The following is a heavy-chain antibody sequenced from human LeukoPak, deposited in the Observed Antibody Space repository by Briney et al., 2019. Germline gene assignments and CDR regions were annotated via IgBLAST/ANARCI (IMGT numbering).Heavy chain of an antibody. V-gene: IGHV1-8*01. CDR1: GYTFTTYD. J-gene: IGHJ4*02. CDR3: ARRNTAMVAGLDY. D-gene: IGHD5-18*01. Sequence: ASVKVSCKASGYTFTTYDIDWVRQATGQGLEWMGWMNPNSGNTGYAQKFQGRVAMTRNTSISTAFMELSGLRSEDTAVYFCARRNTAMVAGLDYWGQGSLVTVSS. CDR2: MNPNSGNT.